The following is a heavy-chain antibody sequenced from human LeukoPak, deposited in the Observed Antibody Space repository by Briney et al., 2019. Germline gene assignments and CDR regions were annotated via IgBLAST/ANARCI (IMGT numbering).Heavy chain of an antibody. V-gene: IGHV3-21*01. J-gene: IGHJ4*02. CDR1: GFTFSSYS. D-gene: IGHD6-13*01. Sequence: GGSLRLSCAASGFTFSSYSMNWVRQAPGKGLEWVSSISSSSSYVYYADSVKGRFTISRDNAKNSLYMQVNSLRAEGTAVYYCARGGYSSSWYHDSWGQGTLVTVSS. CDR2: ISSSSSYV. CDR3: ARGGYSSSWYHDS.